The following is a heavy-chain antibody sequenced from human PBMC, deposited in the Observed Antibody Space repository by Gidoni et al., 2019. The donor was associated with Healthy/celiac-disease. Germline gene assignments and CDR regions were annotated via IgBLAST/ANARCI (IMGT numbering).Heavy chain of an antibody. V-gene: IGHV1-69*04. CDR3: ARYSRAARISVDAFDI. CDR2: IIPSHGIA. D-gene: IGHD6-6*01. Sequence: QVQLVQSGAEVKKPGSSVKVSCKASGGTFSRYAISWVRQAPGQGLEWLGRIIPSHGIANYAQKFQGRVTITADKSTSTAYMELSSLRSEDTAVYYGARYSRAARISVDAFDIWGQGTMVTVSS. CDR1: GGTFSRYA. J-gene: IGHJ3*02.